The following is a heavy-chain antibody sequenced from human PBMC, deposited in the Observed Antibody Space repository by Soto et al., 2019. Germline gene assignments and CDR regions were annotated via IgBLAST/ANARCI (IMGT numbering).Heavy chain of an antibody. CDR2: ISYDGSNK. CDR1: GFTFSSYA. CDR3: ARESTGYTSLNWFDP. D-gene: IGHD6-13*01. Sequence: PGGSLRLSCAASGFTFSSYAMHWVRQAPGKGLEWVAVISYDGSNKYYADSVKGRFTISRDNSKNTLYLQMNSLRAEDTAVYYCARESTGYTSLNWFDPWGQGTLVTVSS. V-gene: IGHV3-30-3*01. J-gene: IGHJ5*02.